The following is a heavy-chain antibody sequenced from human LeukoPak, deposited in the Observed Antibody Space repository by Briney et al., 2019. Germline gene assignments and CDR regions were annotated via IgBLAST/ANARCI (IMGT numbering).Heavy chain of an antibody. CDR1: GGSFSGYY. CDR3: ARGGRSEYFGSGSHDY. CDR2: INHSGST. Sequence: SSETLSLTCAVYGGSFSGYYWSWIRQPPGKGLEWIGEINHSGSTNYNPSHKSRVTISVDTSKNQFSLKLSSVTAADTAVYYCARGGRSEYFGSGSHDYWGQGILVTVSS. V-gene: IGHV4-34*01. J-gene: IGHJ4*02. D-gene: IGHD3-10*01.